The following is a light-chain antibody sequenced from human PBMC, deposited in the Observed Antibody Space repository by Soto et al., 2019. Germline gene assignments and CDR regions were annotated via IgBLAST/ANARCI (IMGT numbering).Light chain of an antibody. V-gene: IGKV1-39*01. CDR3: QQSYSTPWT. CDR1: QSISSY. Sequence: DIQMTQSPSSLSASVGDRVTITCRASQSISSYLNWYQQKPGKAPKLLIYAASSLQSGVPSRFSGSGCGTDSTLAISSLQPEDFATYYCQQSYSTPWTFGQGTKVEIK. J-gene: IGKJ1*01. CDR2: AAS.